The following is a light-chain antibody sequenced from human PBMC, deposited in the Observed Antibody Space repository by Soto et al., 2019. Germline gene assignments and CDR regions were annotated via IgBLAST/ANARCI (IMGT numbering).Light chain of an antibody. CDR2: EVG. V-gene: IGLV2-23*02. J-gene: IGLJ1*01. CDR1: SSDVGSYNL. Sequence: QSALTQPASVSGSPGQSITISCTGTSSDVGSYNLVSWYQQHPGKAPKLMIYEVGKRPSGVSNRFSGSKSGNTASLTISGLQAEDEADYYCCSYAGSSTLGVFGTGTKLTVL. CDR3: CSYAGSSTLGV.